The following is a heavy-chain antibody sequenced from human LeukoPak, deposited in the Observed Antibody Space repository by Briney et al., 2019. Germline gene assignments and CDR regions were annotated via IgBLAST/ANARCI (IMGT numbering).Heavy chain of an antibody. D-gene: IGHD3-22*01. V-gene: IGHV4-59*01. CDR2: IYYSGST. CDR3: ARFTLRANYVSGVYSPSAQ. J-gene: IGHJ4*02. CDR1: GGSISSYY. Sequence: SETLSLTCTVSGGSISSYYWSWIRQSPGKGLEWIGYIYYSGSTNYNPSLKSRVTISVDTSKNQFSLKLSSVTAADTAVYYCARFTLRANYVSGVYSPSAQGGQEPLVTVSS.